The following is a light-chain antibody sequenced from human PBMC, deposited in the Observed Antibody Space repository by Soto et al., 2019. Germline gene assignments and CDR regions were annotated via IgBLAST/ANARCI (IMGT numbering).Light chain of an antibody. V-gene: IGLV2-11*01. CDR1: SSDVGGYDY. CDR2: DVS. Sequence: QSVLTQPRSVSGSPGQSVAISCTGTSSDVGGYDYVSWYQQHPGKAPNVIIFDVSKRPSGVPDRFSGSKSGNTASLTISGLQAEDEAHYYCCSYAGGPYVFGTGTKVTVL. J-gene: IGLJ1*01. CDR3: CSYAGGPYV.